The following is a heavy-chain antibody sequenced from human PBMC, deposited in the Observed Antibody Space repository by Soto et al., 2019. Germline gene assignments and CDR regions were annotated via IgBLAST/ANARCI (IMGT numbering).Heavy chain of an antibody. CDR1: GGSISSKNYY. J-gene: IGHJ4*02. D-gene: IGHD3-22*01. V-gene: IGHV4-39*01. CDR3: ARRPSYYYDSSGFDPFDY. Sequence: QLQLQESGPGLVKPSETLSLTCSVSGGSISSKNYYWGWIRQPPGKGLEWIGIIYYSGTNYYNPSLKSRVIISVDTSQNQFSLKLSSVTAADTAVYYCARRPSYYYDSSGFDPFDYWGQGTLVTVSS. CDR2: IYYSGTN.